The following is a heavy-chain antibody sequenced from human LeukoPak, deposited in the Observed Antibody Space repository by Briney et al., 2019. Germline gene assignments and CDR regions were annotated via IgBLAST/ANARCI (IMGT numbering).Heavy chain of an antibody. D-gene: IGHD1-26*01. V-gene: IGHV1-8*01. CDR2: MNPNSGNT. CDR1: GYTFTSYD. J-gene: IGHJ6*03. CDR3: ARAPEWGKANYYYYMDV. Sequence: ASVKVSCKASGYTFTSYDINWVRQATGQGLEWMGWMNPNSGNTGYAQKFQGRVTMTRNTSISTAYMELSSLRSEDTAVYYCARAPEWGKANYYYYMDVWAKGPRSPSP.